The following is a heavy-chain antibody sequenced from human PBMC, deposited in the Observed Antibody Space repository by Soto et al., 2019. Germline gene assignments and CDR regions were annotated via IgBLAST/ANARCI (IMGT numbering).Heavy chain of an antibody. D-gene: IGHD6-19*01. CDR2: IYSGGST. V-gene: IGHV3-53*02. J-gene: IGHJ4*02. CDR1: GFTVSSNY. Sequence: EVQLVETGGGLIQPGGSLRLSCAASGFTVSSNYMSWVRQAPGKGLEWVSVIYSGGSTYYADSVKGRFTISRDNSKNTLYLQMNSLRAEDTAVYYWASWYSSGWYILGYWGQGTLVTVSS. CDR3: ASWYSSGWYILGY.